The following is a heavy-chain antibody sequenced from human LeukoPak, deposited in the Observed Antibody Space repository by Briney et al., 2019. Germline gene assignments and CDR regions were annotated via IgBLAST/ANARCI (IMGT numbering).Heavy chain of an antibody. CDR3: ARGVYSSGLYYFDY. CDR2: ISAYNGNT. CDR1: GYTFTSYG. V-gene: IGHV1-18*01. D-gene: IGHD6-19*01. J-gene: IGHJ4*02. Sequence: GASVKVSCKASGYTFTSYGISWVRQAPGQGLEWVGWISAYNGNTNYAQKLQGRATMTTDTSTSTAYMELRSLRSDDTAVYYCARGVYSSGLYYFDYWGQGTLVTVSS.